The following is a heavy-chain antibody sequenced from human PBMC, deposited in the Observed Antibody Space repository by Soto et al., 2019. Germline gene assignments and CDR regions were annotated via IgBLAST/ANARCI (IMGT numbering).Heavy chain of an antibody. CDR3: ARLHSSSSSEWFDY. V-gene: IGHV5-51*01. Sequence: GESLKISCKGSGYRFTTDWIGWVRQMPGKGLEWMGVIYPDDSDSRYSPSFQGLVTISADKSISTAYLQWTSLKASDTAMYCCARLHSSSSSEWFDYWGQGTMVTVSS. D-gene: IGHD3-22*01. CDR1: GYRFTTDW. J-gene: IGHJ4*02. CDR2: IYPDDSDS.